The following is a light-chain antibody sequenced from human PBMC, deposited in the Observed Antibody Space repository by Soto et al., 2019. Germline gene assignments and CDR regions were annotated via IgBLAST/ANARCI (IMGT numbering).Light chain of an antibody. V-gene: IGLV2-23*02. CDR1: TNDVATYNL. CDR2: EVF. CDR3: CSYAGGNTFV. J-gene: IGLJ2*01. Sequence: QLVLTQPASVSGSPGQSITISCTGTTNDVATYNLVSWHQRHPGKAPRVIIYEVFKRPSGVSNRFSGSKSGNTASLTISGLQAEDEAEYFCCSYAGGNTFVFGGGTKLTVL.